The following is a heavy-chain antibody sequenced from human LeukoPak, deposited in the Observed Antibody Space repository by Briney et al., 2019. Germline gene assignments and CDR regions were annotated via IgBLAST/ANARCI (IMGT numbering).Heavy chain of an antibody. CDR3: ARVRVAAAYHFDY. V-gene: IGHV3-9*01. D-gene: IGHD6-13*01. J-gene: IGHJ4*02. CDR2: ITWNSGNI. CDR1: GFTFDDYT. Sequence: GGSLRLSCAASGFTFDDYTMHWVRQPPGKGLEWVSGITWNSGNIAYADSVKGRFTISRDNSKNTLYLQMNSLRAEDTAVYYCARVRVAAAYHFDYWGQGTLVTVSS.